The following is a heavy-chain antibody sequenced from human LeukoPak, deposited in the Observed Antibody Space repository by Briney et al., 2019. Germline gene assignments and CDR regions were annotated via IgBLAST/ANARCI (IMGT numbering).Heavy chain of an antibody. V-gene: IGHV1-18*01. CDR2: ISAYNGNT. Sequence: GASVKVSCKASGYTFTSYGISWVRQAPGQGLEWMGWISAYNGNTNYAQKLQGRVTMTTDTSTSTAYMELRSLRSDDTAVYYCARFPAYDSSGSYWYFDLWGRGTLVTVSS. D-gene: IGHD3-22*01. J-gene: IGHJ2*01. CDR3: ARFPAYDSSGSYWYFDL. CDR1: GYTFTSYG.